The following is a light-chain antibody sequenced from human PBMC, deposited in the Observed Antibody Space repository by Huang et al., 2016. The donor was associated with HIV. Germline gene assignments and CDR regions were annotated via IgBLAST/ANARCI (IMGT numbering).Light chain of an antibody. CDR3: QQLDSYPLT. CDR1: QDISNY. Sequence: IQLTQSPSSLSASVGDRFTIPCRASQDISNYLAWYQQKSGKAPNLLIFAASTLESGVPARFSGGGSGTNFTLTIRGLQPEDSAVYYCQQLDSYPLTFGPGTKVHIK. J-gene: IGKJ3*01. CDR2: AAS. V-gene: IGKV1-9*01.